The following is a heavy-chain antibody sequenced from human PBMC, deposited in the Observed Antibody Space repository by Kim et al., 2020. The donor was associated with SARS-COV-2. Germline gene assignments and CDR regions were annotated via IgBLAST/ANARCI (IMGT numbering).Heavy chain of an antibody. D-gene: IGHD3-9*01. CDR2: ISSSSSYI. Sequence: GGSLRLSCAASGFTFSSYSMNWVRQAPGKGLEWVSSISSSSSYIYYADSVKGRFTLSRDNAKNSLYLQMNSLRAEDTAVYYCARDLYYDILTGYYPYYYYGIDIWGQGTTVTVSS. V-gene: IGHV3-21*01. J-gene: IGHJ6*02. CDR1: GFTFSSYS. CDR3: ARDLYYDILTGYYPYYYYGIDI.